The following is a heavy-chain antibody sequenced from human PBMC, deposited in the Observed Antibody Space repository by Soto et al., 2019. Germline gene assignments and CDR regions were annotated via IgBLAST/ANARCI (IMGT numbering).Heavy chain of an antibody. Sequence: SETLSLTCTVAGASISNYYWSWIRQPPGKGLEWIGYISYSGSTNYNPSLRGRVTISLDTSKNQFSLKLSSVAATDTAVYYCARHYYTDPFDYWGQGTPVTVSS. CDR1: GASISNYY. D-gene: IGHD3-22*01. V-gene: IGHV4-59*08. CDR2: ISYSGST. CDR3: ARHYYTDPFDY. J-gene: IGHJ4*02.